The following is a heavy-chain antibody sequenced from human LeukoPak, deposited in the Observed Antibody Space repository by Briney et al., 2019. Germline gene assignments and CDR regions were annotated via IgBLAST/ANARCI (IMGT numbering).Heavy chain of an antibody. V-gene: IGHV2-70*01. D-gene: IGHD3-22*01. Sequence: SGPTLVNPTQNLTLICTFSGFSLSTTGMCVSWIRQPPGKALEWLAPIDWDDDKNHSTSLKTTLTLSTDPSKNPVVLTMTNMHPVDTATFYCARYYFDSSGYYRFAYWGQATLVTAPS. J-gene: IGHJ4*02. CDR3: ARYYFDSSGYYRFAY. CDR1: GFSLSTTGMC. CDR2: IDWDDDK.